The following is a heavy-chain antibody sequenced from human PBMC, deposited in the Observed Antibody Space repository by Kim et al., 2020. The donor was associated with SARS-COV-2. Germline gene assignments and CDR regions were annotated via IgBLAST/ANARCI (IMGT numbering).Heavy chain of an antibody. Sequence: STFYADSVKGRITISRDNSKNTLFLQLNSLRAEDTALYYCARESSRRADYWGQGTLVTVSS. V-gene: IGHV3-23*01. CDR2: ST. D-gene: IGHD2-2*01. CDR3: ARESSRRADY. J-gene: IGHJ4*02.